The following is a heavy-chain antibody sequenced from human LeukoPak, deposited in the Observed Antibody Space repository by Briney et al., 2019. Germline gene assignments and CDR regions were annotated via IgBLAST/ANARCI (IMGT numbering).Heavy chain of an antibody. Sequence: HPGGSLRLSCAASRFTFSSYAMSWVRQAPGMRLEWVSTIGGSGGGIYYADSVKGRFTISRDNSQSTLYLQMNSLRAEHTAVYYCAKYRGFGDSYDSWGQGTLVTVSS. CDR2: IGGSGGGI. V-gene: IGHV3-23*01. D-gene: IGHD3-10*01. CDR1: RFTFSSYA. CDR3: AKYRGFGDSYDS. J-gene: IGHJ4*02.